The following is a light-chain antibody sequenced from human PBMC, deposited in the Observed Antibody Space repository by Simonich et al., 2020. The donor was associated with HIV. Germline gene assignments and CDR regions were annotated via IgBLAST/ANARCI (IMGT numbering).Light chain of an antibody. CDR3: QQANSFPFT. CDR2: EVS. CDR1: QSLLHSDGKTY. J-gene: IGKJ3*01. Sequence: DIVMTQTPLSLSVTPGQPASISCKSSQSLLHSDGKTYLYWYLQKPGQSPQLLIYEVSNRFSGVPDRFSGSGSGTDFTLTISSLQPEDFATYYCQQANSFPFTFGPGTKVDIK. V-gene: IGKV2D-29*02.